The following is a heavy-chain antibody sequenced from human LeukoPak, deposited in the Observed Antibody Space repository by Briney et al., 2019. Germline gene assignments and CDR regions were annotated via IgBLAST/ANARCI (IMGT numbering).Heavy chain of an antibody. D-gene: IGHD3-10*01. CDR1: GFTFSSYA. Sequence: GGSLRLSCAASGFTFSSYAMTWVRQAPGKGLEWVSAVSGGGGSTHYVDSVKGRFTISRDNSKNTLYLQMTSLRAEDTAVYYCAKGYYGSESYYTFEYWGRGTLVTVSS. V-gene: IGHV3-23*01. J-gene: IGHJ4*02. CDR2: VSGGGGST. CDR3: AKGYYGSESYYTFEY.